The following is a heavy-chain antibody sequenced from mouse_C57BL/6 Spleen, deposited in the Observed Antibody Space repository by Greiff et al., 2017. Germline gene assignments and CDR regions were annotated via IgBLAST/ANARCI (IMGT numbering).Heavy chain of an antibody. J-gene: IGHJ3*01. V-gene: IGHV1-26*01. CDR2: INPNNGGT. CDR3: ARSLFITTVGFAY. CDR1: GYTFTDYY. D-gene: IGHD1-1*01. Sequence: EVQLQQSGPELVKPGASVKISCKASGYTFTDYYMNWVKQSHGKSLEWIGDINPNNGGTSYNQKFKGKATLTVDKSSSTAYMERRSLTSEDSAVYYCARSLFITTVGFAYWRQGTLVTVSA.